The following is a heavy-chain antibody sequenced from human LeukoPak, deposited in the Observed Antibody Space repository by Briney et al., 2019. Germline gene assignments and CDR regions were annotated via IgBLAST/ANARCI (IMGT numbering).Heavy chain of an antibody. Sequence: APLKVSCKASGYRFISNYIQWVRQAPGLGPEWMGWMHPGNGNTRYAEKFQGRVTLTRDTSINTAYMDLSSLRSDDTAVYYCAREGSYCVGGDCYSFDFWGQGTLITVSS. J-gene: IGHJ4*02. D-gene: IGHD2-21*02. V-gene: IGHV1-2*02. CDR1: GYRFISNY. CDR2: MHPGNGNT. CDR3: AREGSYCVGGDCYSFDF.